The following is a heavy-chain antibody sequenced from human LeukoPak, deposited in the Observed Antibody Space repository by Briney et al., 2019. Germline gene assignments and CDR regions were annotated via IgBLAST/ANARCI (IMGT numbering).Heavy chain of an antibody. D-gene: IGHD3-9*01. V-gene: IGHV3-48*04. CDR1: GFTFSSYS. J-gene: IGHJ4*02. CDR2: ISSSSSTI. CDR3: ASSVTYYDILTGYLDY. Sequence: PGGSLRLSCAASGFTFSSYSMNWVRQAPGKGLEWVSYISSSSSTIYYADSVKGRFTISRDNAKNSLYLQMNSLRAEDTAVYYCASSVTYYDILTGYLDYWGQGTLVTVSS.